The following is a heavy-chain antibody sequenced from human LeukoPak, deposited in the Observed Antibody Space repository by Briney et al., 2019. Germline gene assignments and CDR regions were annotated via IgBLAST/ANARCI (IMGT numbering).Heavy chain of an antibody. Sequence: SVKVSCKASGGTFSSYAISWVRQAPGQGLEWMGRIIPILGIANYAQKFQGRVTITADKSTSTAYMELSSLRSEDTAVYYCARAVEDYDLWSGYWYWGQGTLVTVSS. CDR3: ARAVEDYDLWSGYWY. CDR2: IIPILGIA. D-gene: IGHD3-3*01. J-gene: IGHJ4*02. CDR1: GGTFSSYA. V-gene: IGHV1-69*04.